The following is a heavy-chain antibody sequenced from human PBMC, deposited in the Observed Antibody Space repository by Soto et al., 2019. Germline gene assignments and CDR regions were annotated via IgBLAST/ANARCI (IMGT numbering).Heavy chain of an antibody. J-gene: IGHJ6*02. V-gene: IGHV3-23*01. CDR2: ISGSGGST. CDR3: AKGGGAFTYGMDV. D-gene: IGHD3-3*02. Sequence: EVQLLESGGGLVQPGGSLTLSCAASGFTLSSYSMSWVRQATGKGLEWVSAISGSGGSTYYADSVKGRFTISRDNSKNTLYLQMNSLRAEDTAVYYCAKGGGAFTYGMDVWGQGTTVTVSS. CDR1: GFTLSSYS.